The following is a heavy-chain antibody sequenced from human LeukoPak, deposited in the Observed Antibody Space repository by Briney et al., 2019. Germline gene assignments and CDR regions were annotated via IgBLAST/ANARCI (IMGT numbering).Heavy chain of an antibody. V-gene: IGHV1-69*05. D-gene: IGHD6-13*01. CDR2: IIPIFGTA. J-gene: IGHJ4*02. CDR1: GGTFSSYA. CDR3: AREIIAAAIPGDY. Sequence: ASVTVSCKASGGTFSSYAISWVRQAPGQGLEWMGGIIPIFGTANYAQKFQGRVTMTRDMSTSTVYMELSSLRSEDTAVYYCAREIIAAAIPGDYWGQGTLVTVSS.